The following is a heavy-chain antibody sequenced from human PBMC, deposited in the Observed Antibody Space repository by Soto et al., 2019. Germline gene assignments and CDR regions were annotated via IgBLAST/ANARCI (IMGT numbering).Heavy chain of an antibody. CDR1: GFTFSNAW. J-gene: IGHJ6*03. Sequence: GESLKISCAASGFTFSNAWMSWVRQAPGKGLEWVGRIKSKTDGGTTDYAAPVKGRFTISRDDSKNTLYLQMNSLKTEDTAVYYCTTSIAVACMDYMDVWGKGTTVTVSS. D-gene: IGHD6-19*01. CDR3: TTSIAVACMDYMDV. CDR2: IKSKTDGGTT. V-gene: IGHV3-15*01.